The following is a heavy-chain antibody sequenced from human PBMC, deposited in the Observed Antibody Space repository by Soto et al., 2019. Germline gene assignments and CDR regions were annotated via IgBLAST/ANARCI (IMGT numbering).Heavy chain of an antibody. D-gene: IGHD1-26*01. Sequence: GGSLRLSCAASGFTFSSYWMHWVRQAPGKGLVWVSRINSDGSSTSYADSVKGRFTISRDNAKNTLYLQMNSLRAEDTAVYYCARDLRSGSYPNYYYYYGMDVWGQGTTVTVSS. J-gene: IGHJ6*02. CDR2: INSDGSST. CDR1: GFTFSSYW. CDR3: ARDLRSGSYPNYYYYYGMDV. V-gene: IGHV3-74*01.